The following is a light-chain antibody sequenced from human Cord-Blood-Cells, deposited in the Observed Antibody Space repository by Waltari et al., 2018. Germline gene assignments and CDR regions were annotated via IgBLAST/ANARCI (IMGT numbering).Light chain of an antibody. CDR3: QQSYSTPYT. Sequence: DIQMTQSPSSLPASVGDRVTITCRASQSISSYLNWYQQKPGKAPKLLIYAASSLKSGVPSRFSGSGSGTDFTLTISSLQPEDFATYYCQQSYSTPYTFGQGTKLEIK. V-gene: IGKV1-39*01. J-gene: IGKJ2*01. CDR2: AAS. CDR1: QSISSY.